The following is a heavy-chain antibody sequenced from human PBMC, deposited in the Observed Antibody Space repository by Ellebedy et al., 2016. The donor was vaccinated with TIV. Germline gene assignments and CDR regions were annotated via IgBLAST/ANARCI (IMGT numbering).Heavy chain of an antibody. D-gene: IGHD6-19*01. CDR1: GFTFSNYD. V-gene: IGHV3-13*01. CDR3: ARGPHSSAWYPLDY. CDR2: IGVSGAT. Sequence: GESLKISCAASGFTFSNYDMHWVRQPTGKGLEWVSGIGVSGATYYPGSVKGRLTISRENAKNSLYLQMNSLRVGETAVYYCARGPHSSAWYPLDYWGQGTLVTVSS. J-gene: IGHJ4*02.